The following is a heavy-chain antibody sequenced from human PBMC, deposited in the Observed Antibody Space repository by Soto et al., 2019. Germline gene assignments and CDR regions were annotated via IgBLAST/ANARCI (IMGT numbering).Heavy chain of an antibody. D-gene: IGHD3-22*01. CDR1: GFTFSSYS. J-gene: IGHJ3*02. CDR2: ISSSSSYI. Sequence: GGSLRLSCAASGFTFSSYSMNWVRQAPGKGLEWVSSISSSSSYIYYADSVKGRFTISRDNAKNSLYLQMNSLRAEDTAVYYCARDRGYYDSSGYHNDAFDIWGQGTMVTVSS. CDR3: ARDRGYYDSSGYHNDAFDI. V-gene: IGHV3-21*01.